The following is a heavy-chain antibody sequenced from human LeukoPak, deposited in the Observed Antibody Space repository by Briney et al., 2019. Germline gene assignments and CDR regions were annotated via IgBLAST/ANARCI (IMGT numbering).Heavy chain of an antibody. CDR2: IIPIFGTA. J-gene: IGHJ5*02. D-gene: IGHD3-10*01. CDR3: ARGYHRYYYGSGRGYNWFDP. CDR1: GGTFSSYA. V-gene: IGHV1-69*06. Sequence: GASVKVSCKASGGTFSSYAISWVRQAPGQGLEWMGGIIPIFGTANYAQKFQGRVTITADKSTSTAYMELSSLRSEDTAVYYCARGYHRYYYGSGRGYNWFDPWGQGTLVTVSS.